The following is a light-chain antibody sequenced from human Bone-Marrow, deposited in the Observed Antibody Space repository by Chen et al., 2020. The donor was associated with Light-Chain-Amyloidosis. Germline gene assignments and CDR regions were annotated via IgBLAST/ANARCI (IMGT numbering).Light chain of an antibody. CDR3: ATWDSSLTVWM. Sequence: QSVLTQPPSVSAAPGQKVTISCSGSNSNIGINYVSWYQQLPGTSPKLLIYENNQRPSEMPDRVSGSKSGTSATLGVAGLQTGDEAAYYCATWDSSLTVWMFGGGTKLTVL. V-gene: IGLV1-51*02. J-gene: IGLJ3*02. CDR2: ENN. CDR1: NSNIGINY.